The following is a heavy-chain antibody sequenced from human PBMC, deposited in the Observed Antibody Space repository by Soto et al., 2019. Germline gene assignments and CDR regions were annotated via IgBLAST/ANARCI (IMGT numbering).Heavy chain of an antibody. V-gene: IGHV1-8*02. J-gene: IGHJ5*02. CDR2: MNPGSGKT. CDR3: ARMASFGTLNWFDP. D-gene: IGHD3-16*01. CDR1: GYTFINYD. Sequence: ASLKVSFTASGYTFINYDISWVRQATGQGLEWMGWMNPGSGKTGYANKFQGRVTMTRDASTSTAHLELSSLTSEDTAVYYCARMASFGTLNWFDPWGQGTLVTVSS.